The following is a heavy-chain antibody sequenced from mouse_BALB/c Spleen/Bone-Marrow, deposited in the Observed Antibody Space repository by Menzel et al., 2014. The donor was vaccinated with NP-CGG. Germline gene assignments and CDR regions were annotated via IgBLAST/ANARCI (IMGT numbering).Heavy chain of an antibody. CDR2: INSDGGIT. V-gene: IGHV5-2*01. CDR1: EYEFPSHD. Sequence: EVNVVESGGGLVQPGESLKLSCESTEYEFPSHDMSWVRKTPEKRLELVAAINSDGGITNYPDTMERRFTISRDNTKXTLYLQMSSLRSEDTALYYCARHGFYYAMDYWGQGTSVTVSS. J-gene: IGHJ4*01. CDR3: ARHGFYYAMDY.